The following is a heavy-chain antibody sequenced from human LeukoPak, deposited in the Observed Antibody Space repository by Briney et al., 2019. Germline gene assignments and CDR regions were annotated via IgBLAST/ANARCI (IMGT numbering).Heavy chain of an antibody. D-gene: IGHD6-13*01. CDR2: ISSSSSYT. J-gene: IGHJ5*02. CDR3: ARDALTWQAAERHAVGSP. Sequence: PGGSLRLSCAASGFNFGDYYIGWIRQAPGKGLEGASHISSSSSYTKYADSVKARFTISRDNARNSLYLQMNSPRAEATAVSYCARDALTWQAAERHAVGSPWGQGTLVTVSS. V-gene: IGHV3-11*06. CDR1: GFNFGDYY.